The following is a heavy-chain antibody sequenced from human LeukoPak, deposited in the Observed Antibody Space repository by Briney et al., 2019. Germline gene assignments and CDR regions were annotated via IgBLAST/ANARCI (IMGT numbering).Heavy chain of an antibody. CDR3: AKGAYYDILTGYYTYFDY. D-gene: IGHD3-9*01. CDR2: INWNGGST. V-gene: IGHV3-20*04. J-gene: IGHJ4*02. CDR1: GFTFDDYG. Sequence: GGSLRLSCAASGFTFDDYGMSWVRQAPGKGLEWVSGINWNGGSTGYADSVKGRFTISRDNAKNSLYLQMNSLRAEDTAVYYCAKGAYYDILTGYYTYFDYWGQGTLVTVSS.